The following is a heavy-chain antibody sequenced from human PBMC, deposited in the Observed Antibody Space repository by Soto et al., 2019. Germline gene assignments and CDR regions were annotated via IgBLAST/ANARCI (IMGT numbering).Heavy chain of an antibody. D-gene: IGHD1-7*01. V-gene: IGHV3-64*01. CDR2: ISSNGGTT. CDR3: VRRVSGNYDY. J-gene: IGHJ4*02. Sequence: EVQLAESGGGMVQPGGSLRLSGVASGFTFSSYDMHWFRQAPGKGLEYVSSISSNGGTTNYGNSVKGRFTISRDNSKNTLYLQMGSLRAEDMAVYYCVRRVSGNYDYWGQGTLVTVSS. CDR1: GFTFSSYD.